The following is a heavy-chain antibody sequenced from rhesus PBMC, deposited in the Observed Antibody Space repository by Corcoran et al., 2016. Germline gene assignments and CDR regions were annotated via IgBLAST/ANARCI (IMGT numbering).Heavy chain of an antibody. D-gene: IGHD6-13*01. CDR2: IYWDDDK. J-gene: IGHJ4*01. Sequence: QVTLKESGPALVTPTQTLTLTCTFSGFSLSSSGLGVDWIRQPPGNALEWLASIYWDDDKYYSTSLKSRLTISKDASKNQVVLTMTNMDPVDTATYYCARVPGYSTWAWIDYWGQGVLVTVSS. V-gene: IGHV2S1*01. CDR1: GFSLSSSGLG. CDR3: ARVPGYSTWAWIDY.